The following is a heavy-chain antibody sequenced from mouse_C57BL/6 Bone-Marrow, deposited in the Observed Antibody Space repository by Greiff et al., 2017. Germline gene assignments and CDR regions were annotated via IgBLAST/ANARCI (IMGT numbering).Heavy chain of an antibody. V-gene: IGHV5-9*01. CDR3: ARHPLFDY. CDR2: ISGGGGNT. Sequence: EVKLQESGGGLVKPGGSLKLSCAASGFTFSSYTMSWVRQTPEKRLEWVATISGGGGNTYYPDSVKGRFTISRDNAKNTLYLQMSSLRSEDTALYYCARHPLFDYWGQGTTLTVSS. CDR1: GFTFSSYT. J-gene: IGHJ2*01.